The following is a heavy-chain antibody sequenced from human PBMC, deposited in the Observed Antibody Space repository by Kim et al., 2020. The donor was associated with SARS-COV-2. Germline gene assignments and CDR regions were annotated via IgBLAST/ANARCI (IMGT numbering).Heavy chain of an antibody. J-gene: IGHJ6*02. CDR1: GGSISSSNW. V-gene: IGHV4-4*02. D-gene: IGHD6-19*01. Sequence: SETLSLTCAVSGGSISSSNWWSWVRQPPGKGLEWIGEIYHSGSTNYNPSLKSRVTISVDKSKNQFSLKLSSVTAADTAVYYCARDKYSSGSIYYYYGMDVWGQGTTVTVSS. CDR3: ARDKYSSGSIYYYYGMDV. CDR2: IYHSGST.